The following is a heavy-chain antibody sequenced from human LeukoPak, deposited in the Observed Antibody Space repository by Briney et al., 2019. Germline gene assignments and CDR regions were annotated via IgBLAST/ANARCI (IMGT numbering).Heavy chain of an antibody. CDR1: GGTFSNYG. J-gene: IGHJ4*02. D-gene: IGHD2-2*01. CDR2: ISAYNSNT. CDR3: ARAEYCSSTSCYSGGRLYSSSAGDY. V-gene: IGHV1-18*01. Sequence: ASVKVSCKASGGTFSNYGISWVRQAPGQGLEWMGWISAYNSNTNYAQKLQGRVTMTTDTSTSTAYMELRSLRSDDTAVYYCARAEYCSSTSCYSGGRLYSSSAGDYWGQGTLVTVSS.